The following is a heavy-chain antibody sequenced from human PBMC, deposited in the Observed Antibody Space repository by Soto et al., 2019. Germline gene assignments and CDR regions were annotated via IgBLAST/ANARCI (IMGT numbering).Heavy chain of an antibody. CDR3: AKDCIDSSSSGDYYYSYMDV. Sequence: PGGSLRLSCAASGFTFSSYAMHWVRQAPGKGLEWVAVISYDGSNKCYADSVKGRFTISRDNAKNTLYLQMNSLRAEDTALYYCAKDCIDSSSSGDYYYSYMDVWGKGTTVTVSS. J-gene: IGHJ6*03. CDR1: GFTFSSYA. D-gene: IGHD6-6*01. CDR2: ISYDGSNK. V-gene: IGHV3-30-3*01.